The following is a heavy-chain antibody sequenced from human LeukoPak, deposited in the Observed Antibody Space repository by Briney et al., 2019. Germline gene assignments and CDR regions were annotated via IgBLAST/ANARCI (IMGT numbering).Heavy chain of an antibody. CDR2: VYYCCST. V-gene: IGHV4-59*08. Sequence: SETLSLTCTVSGGSISNYYWSWIRQPPGKGLEWIGYVYYCCSTNYNPSLKGRVTMSVDTSKNQFSLKLTSVTAADTAVYYCARHGNTMVREVITHPFDYWGQGTLVTVSS. CDR1: GGSISNYY. CDR3: ARHGNTMVREVITHPFDY. J-gene: IGHJ4*02. D-gene: IGHD3-10*01.